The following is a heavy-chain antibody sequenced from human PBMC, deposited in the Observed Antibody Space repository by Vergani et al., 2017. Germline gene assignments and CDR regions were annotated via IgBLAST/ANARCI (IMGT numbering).Heavy chain of an antibody. V-gene: IGHV3-30-3*01. CDR3: ARERXHITGTTRVGALDY. J-gene: IGHJ4*02. CDR2: ISYDGSNK. CDR1: GFTFSSYA. D-gene: IGHD1-7*01. Sequence: QVQLVESGGGVVQPGRSLRLSCAASGFTFSSYAMHWVRQAPGKGLEWVAVISYDGSNKYYADSVKGRFTISRDNSKNTLYLQMNSLRAEDTAVYYCARERXHITGTTRVGALDYWGQGTLVTVSS.